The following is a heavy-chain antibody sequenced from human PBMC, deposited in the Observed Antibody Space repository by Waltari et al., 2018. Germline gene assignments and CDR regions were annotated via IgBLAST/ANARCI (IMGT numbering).Heavy chain of an antibody. J-gene: IGHJ4*02. V-gene: IGHV3-7*01. Sequence: EVQLVESGGALVQPGGSVRLSCAASGFTFSTTWMCWVRQTPGKGLEWVANRKPDGSEKYYVDSVKGRFTISRDNAKNSLYLQMNSLRAEDTAVYFCASGGGRPFDYWGQGTLVTVSS. CDR2: RKPDGSEK. CDR3: ASGGGRPFDY. CDR1: GFTFSTTW. D-gene: IGHD3-16*01.